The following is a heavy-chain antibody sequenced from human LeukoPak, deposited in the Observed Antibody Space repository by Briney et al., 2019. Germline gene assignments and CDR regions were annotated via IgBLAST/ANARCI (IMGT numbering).Heavy chain of an antibody. CDR2: ISSSSSTI. CDR1: GSTFSSYS. J-gene: IGHJ4*02. V-gene: IGHV3-48*02. Sequence: PGGSLRLSCAASGSTFSSYSMNWVRQAPGKGLEWVSYISSSSSTIYYADSVKGRFTISRDNAKNSLYLQMNSLRDGDTAVYYCARESGILTGYPDYWGQGTLVTVSS. CDR3: ARESGILTGYPDY. D-gene: IGHD3-9*01.